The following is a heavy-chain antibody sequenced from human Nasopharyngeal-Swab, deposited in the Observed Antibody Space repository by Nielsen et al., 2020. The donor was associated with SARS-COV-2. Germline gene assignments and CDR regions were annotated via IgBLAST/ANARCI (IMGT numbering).Heavy chain of an antibody. CDR1: GFTFSSYE. CDR3: AREKSRITIFGVSRSYFDY. Sequence: GESLKISCAASGFTFSSYEMNWVRQAPGKGLEWVSYISSSGSTIYYADSVKGRFTISRDNAKNSLYLQMNSLRAEDTAVYYCAREKSRITIFGVSRSYFDYWGQGTPVTVSS. V-gene: IGHV3-48*03. CDR2: ISSSGSTI. D-gene: IGHD3-3*01. J-gene: IGHJ4*02.